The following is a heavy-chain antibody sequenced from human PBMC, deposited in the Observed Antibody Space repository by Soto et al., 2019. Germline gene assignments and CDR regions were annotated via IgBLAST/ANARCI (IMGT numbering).Heavy chain of an antibody. Sequence: PSETLSLTCTVSGGSISSGDYYWSWIRQPPGKGLEWIGYIYYSGSTYYNPSLKSRVTISVDTSKNQFSLKLSSVTAADTAVYYCAREELKAAAGATWFDPWGQGTLVTVSS. CDR2: IYYSGST. J-gene: IGHJ5*02. CDR3: AREELKAAAGATWFDP. CDR1: GGSISSGDYY. D-gene: IGHD6-13*01. V-gene: IGHV4-30-4*01.